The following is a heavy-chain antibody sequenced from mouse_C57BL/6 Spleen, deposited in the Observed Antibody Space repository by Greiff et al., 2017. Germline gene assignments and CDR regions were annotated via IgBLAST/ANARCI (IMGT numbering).Heavy chain of an antibody. CDR1: GYAFSSSW. CDR2: IYPGDGDT. Sequence: QVQLKESGPELVKPGASVKISCKASGYAFSSSWMNWVKQRPGKGLEWIGRIYPGDGDTNYNGKFKGKATLTADKSSSTAYMQLSSLTSEDSAVYFCARSDYFDYWGQGTTLTVSS. J-gene: IGHJ2*01. CDR3: ARSDYFDY. V-gene: IGHV1-82*01.